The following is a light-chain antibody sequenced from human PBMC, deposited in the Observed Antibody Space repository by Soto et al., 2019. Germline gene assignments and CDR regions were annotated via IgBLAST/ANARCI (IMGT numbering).Light chain of an antibody. Sequence: DIQITQSPSTLSASVGDRVTITCRASQSISSWLAWYQQKPGKAPKLLIYKASTLKSGVPSRFSGSGSGTEFTLTISSLQPDDFATYYCQHYNSYSEAFGQGTKVAI. CDR1: QSISSW. CDR2: KAS. CDR3: QHYNSYSEA. J-gene: IGKJ1*01. V-gene: IGKV1-5*03.